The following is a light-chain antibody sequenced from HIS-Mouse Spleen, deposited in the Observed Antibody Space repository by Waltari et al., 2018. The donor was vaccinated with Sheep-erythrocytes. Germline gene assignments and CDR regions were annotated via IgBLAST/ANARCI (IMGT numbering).Light chain of an antibody. CDR1: SSEVGRYNL. J-gene: IGLJ3*02. V-gene: IGLV2-23*01. Sequence: QSALTQPASVSGSPGQSITISCTGTSSEVGRYNLSSRYHQHPGKAPKLMIYEGSKRPSGVSNRFSGSKSGNTASLTISGLQAEDEADYYCCSYAGSSTFWVFGGGTKLTVL. CDR3: CSYAGSSTFWV. CDR2: EGS.